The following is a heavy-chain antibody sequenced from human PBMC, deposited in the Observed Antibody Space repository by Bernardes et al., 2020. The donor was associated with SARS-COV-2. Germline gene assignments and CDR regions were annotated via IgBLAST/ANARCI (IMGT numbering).Heavy chain of an antibody. CDR3: ATTGGFRSGSYRSEFDY. CDR1: GYTFTSYA. J-gene: IGHJ4*02. CDR2: INAGNGNT. Sequence: ASVKVSCKASGYTFTSYAMHWVRQAPGQRLEWMGWINAGNGNTTYAQGFTGRFVFSLDTSVSTAYLQISSLKAEDTAVYYCATTGGFRSGSYRSEFDYWGQGTLVTVSS. V-gene: IGHV7-4-1*02. D-gene: IGHD1-26*01.